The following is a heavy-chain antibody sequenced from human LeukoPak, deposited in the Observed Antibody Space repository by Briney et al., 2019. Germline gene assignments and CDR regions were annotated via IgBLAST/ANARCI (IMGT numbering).Heavy chain of an antibody. CDR2: INHSGST. Sequence: SETLSLTCTVSGGSISSYYWSWIRQPPGKGLEWIGEINHSGSTNYNPSLKSRVTISVDTSKNQFSLKLSSVTAADTAVYYCASYGSGSYDYWGQGTLVTVSS. CDR3: ASYGSGSYDY. J-gene: IGHJ4*02. CDR1: GGSISSYY. D-gene: IGHD3-10*01. V-gene: IGHV4-34*01.